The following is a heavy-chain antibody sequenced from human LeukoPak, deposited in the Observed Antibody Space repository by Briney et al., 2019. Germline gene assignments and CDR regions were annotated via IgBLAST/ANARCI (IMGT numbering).Heavy chain of an antibody. D-gene: IGHD2-2*01. J-gene: IGHJ4*02. V-gene: IGHV5-51*01. Sequence: GESLKISCKASGYSFRSFWIGWVRQMPGKGLEWMGIIYPGDSETRYSPSFQGQITISADKSISTAHLQWSSLKASDTAMYYCARHTWASPADHWGQGTLVIVSS. CDR2: IYPGDSET. CDR1: GYSFRSFW. CDR3: ARHTWASPADH.